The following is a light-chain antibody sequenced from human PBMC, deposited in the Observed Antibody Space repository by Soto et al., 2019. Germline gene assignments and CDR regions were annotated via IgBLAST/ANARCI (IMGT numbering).Light chain of an antibody. CDR1: QSISGN. Sequence: ELMMTQSPATLSVSPGDRATISCRASQSISGNIDWYQQKPGQAPRLLIYAASIRASGIPARFSGTGFGREFTLSISSLQSEDSAVYYCQQYNSWTLISFGQGTRLEIK. CDR2: AAS. V-gene: IGKV3-15*01. CDR3: QQYNSWTLIS. J-gene: IGKJ5*01.